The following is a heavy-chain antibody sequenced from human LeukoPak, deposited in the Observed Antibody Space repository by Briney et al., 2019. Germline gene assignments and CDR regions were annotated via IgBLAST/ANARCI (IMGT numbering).Heavy chain of an antibody. J-gene: IGHJ4*02. CDR2: IRYDGSNK. D-gene: IGHD3-22*01. V-gene: IGHV3-30*02. CDR3: AKDTYYYDSSGYYYVGYFDY. CDR1: GFTFSSYG. Sequence: GSLRLSCVASGFTFSSYGMHWVRQAPGKGLEWVAFIRYDGSNKYYADSVKGRFTISRDNSKNTLYLQMNSLRAEDTAVYYCAKDTYYYDSSGYYYVGYFDYWGQGTLVTVSS.